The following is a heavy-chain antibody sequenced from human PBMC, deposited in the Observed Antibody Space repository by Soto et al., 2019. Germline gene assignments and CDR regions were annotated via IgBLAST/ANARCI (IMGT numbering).Heavy chain of an antibody. CDR2: IYSGGST. J-gene: IGHJ3*01. CDR1: GFTFSSND. Sequence: EVQLVESGGGLIQPGGSLSLSCAASGFTFSSNDMNWVRQAPGKGLEWVSLIYSGGSTYYADSVKGRFTISRDNSKNTLYLQMSSLRAEDTSVYYCATRPLLPGAPWGQRTMVTVSS. D-gene: IGHD3-22*01. V-gene: IGHV3-53*01. CDR3: ATRPLLPGAP.